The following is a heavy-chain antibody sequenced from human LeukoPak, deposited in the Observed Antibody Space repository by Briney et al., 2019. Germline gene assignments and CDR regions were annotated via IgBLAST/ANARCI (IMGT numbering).Heavy chain of an antibody. D-gene: IGHD3-10*01. CDR1: GFTFSSYA. Sequence: RRSLRLSWASPGFTFSSYAMSWAGHAPGKGLDWISTINTIGGSTYYAHSGKGRFTISRDNSNNTLYMQMNSPRAGDTAVHYRGKDQDYGSGSYHNGVDVWGQGTTVTVSS. J-gene: IGHJ6*02. V-gene: IGHV3-23*01. CDR2: INTIGGST. CDR3: GKDQDYGSGSYHNGVDV.